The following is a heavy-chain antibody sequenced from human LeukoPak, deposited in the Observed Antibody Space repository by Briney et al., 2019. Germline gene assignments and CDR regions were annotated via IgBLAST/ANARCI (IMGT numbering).Heavy chain of an antibody. CDR2: IRSSGSII. CDR1: GFTFSNYE. Sequence: GGSLRLSCAASGFTFSNYEMNWVRQAPGKGLEWVTYIRSSGSIIYSADSVKGRFTISRDNAKNSLYLQMNSLRAEDTAVYYCARERVIPGSYYFDSWGQGSLVTVSS. CDR3: ARERVIPGSYYFDS. J-gene: IGHJ4*02. V-gene: IGHV3-48*03. D-gene: IGHD3-16*02.